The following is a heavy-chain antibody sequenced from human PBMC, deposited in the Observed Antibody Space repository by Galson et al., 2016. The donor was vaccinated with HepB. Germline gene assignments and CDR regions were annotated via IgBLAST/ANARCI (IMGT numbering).Heavy chain of an antibody. Sequence: ETLSLTCTVSGGSISTYYWSWIRQPPGKGLEWIGYIFYSGTTNYNPSFNSRVTISVDTSKNQFSLRLSSVTAADTAVYYCAREAVWSDFNWFDPWGQGALVTVSS. J-gene: IGHJ5*02. CDR3: AREAVWSDFNWFDP. D-gene: IGHD1-26*01. V-gene: IGHV4-59*01. CDR1: GGSISTYY. CDR2: IFYSGTT.